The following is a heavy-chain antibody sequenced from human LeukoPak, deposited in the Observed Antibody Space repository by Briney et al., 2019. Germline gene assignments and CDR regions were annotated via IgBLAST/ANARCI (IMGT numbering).Heavy chain of an antibody. CDR3: ARPSYDSGSYALDY. Sequence: GASVKVSCKACGYTFTSYAMHWVRQAPGQRLEWMGWINAGNGNTKYSQKFQGRVTITRDTSASTAYMELSSLRSEDTAVYYCARPSYDSGSYALDYWGQGTLVTVSS. J-gene: IGHJ4*02. D-gene: IGHD3-10*01. CDR2: INAGNGNT. V-gene: IGHV1-3*01. CDR1: GYTFTSYA.